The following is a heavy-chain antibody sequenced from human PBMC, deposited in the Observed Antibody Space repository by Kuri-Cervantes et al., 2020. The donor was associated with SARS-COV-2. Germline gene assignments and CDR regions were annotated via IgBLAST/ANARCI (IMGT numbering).Heavy chain of an antibody. V-gene: IGHV1-18*01. CDR3: VRVLGTNGDDAGDAFDD. CDR1: GYTFTSYG. Sequence: ASEKVSCKASGYTFTSYGSSWVRQAPGQGLEWMGWISAYSGNTNYAQKLQGRVTMTTDTSTSTAYMELRSLRSEDTAVNYCVRVLGTNGDDAGDAFDDWGQGTMVTVSS. CDR2: ISAYSGNT. J-gene: IGHJ3*01. D-gene: IGHD1-20*01.